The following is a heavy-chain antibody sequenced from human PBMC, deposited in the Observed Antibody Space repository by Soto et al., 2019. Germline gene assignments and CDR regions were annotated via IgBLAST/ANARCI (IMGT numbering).Heavy chain of an antibody. CDR3: AKDRTITMIVVAKLVFDY. D-gene: IGHD3-22*01. J-gene: IGHJ4*02. V-gene: IGHV3-23*01. CDR1: GFTFSSYA. CDR2: ISGSGGST. Sequence: PGGSLRLSCAASGFTFSSYAMIWVRQAPGKGLEWVSAISGSGGSTYYADSVKGRFTISRDNSKNTLYLQMNSLRAEDTAVYYCAKDRTITMIVVAKLVFDYWGQGTLVTVSS.